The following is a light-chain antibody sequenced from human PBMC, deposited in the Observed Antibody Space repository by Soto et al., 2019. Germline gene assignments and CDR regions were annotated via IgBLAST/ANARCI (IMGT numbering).Light chain of an antibody. Sequence: SYELTQPPSVSLAPGQTARLTGGGSNIGSKTVHWYQQKPGQAPVVVISDDTDRPSGIPERFSGSNSRNTSTLTIGRVEAGDEADYYCQVWDDSTDHRVVFGGGTKLTGL. J-gene: IGLJ2*01. CDR1: NIGSKT. V-gene: IGLV3-21*02. CDR2: DDT. CDR3: QVWDDSTDHRVV.